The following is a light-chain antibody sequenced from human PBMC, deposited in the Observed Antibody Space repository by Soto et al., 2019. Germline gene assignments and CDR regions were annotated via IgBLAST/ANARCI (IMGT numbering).Light chain of an antibody. CDR3: QQYNNWIT. CDR2: AAY. CDR1: QSISIN. J-gene: IGKJ5*01. V-gene: IGKV3-15*01. Sequence: EIVITQSPATLSVSPGERAILSCRASQSISINLAWYQQKPGQAPRLLIYAAYNRATGVPARFSVSWSGTEFTLTISSLQSEDFAVYYCQQYNNWITFGQGTRLEIK.